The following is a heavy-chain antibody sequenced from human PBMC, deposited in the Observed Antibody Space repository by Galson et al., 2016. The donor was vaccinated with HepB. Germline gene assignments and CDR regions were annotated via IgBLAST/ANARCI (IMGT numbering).Heavy chain of an antibody. CDR1: GGTFSSYA. CDR3: ARDPEVVVTASLGRYYYYGMDV. J-gene: IGHJ6*02. D-gene: IGHD2-21*02. Sequence: SVKVSCKASGGTFSSYAISWVRQAPGQGLEWMGGIIPIFGTRNYAQKFQGRVTITADESTSTAYMELSSLRSEDTAVYYCARDPEVVVTASLGRYYYYGMDVWGQGTTVSVSS. CDR2: IIPIFGTR. V-gene: IGHV1-69*13.